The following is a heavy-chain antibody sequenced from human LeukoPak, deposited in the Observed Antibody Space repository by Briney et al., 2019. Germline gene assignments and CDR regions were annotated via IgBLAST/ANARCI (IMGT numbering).Heavy chain of an antibody. V-gene: IGHV4-31*03. J-gene: IGHJ4*02. CDR1: GGSISSGGYY. Sequence: PSETLSLTCTVSGGSISSGGYYWSWIRQHPGQGLEWIGYIYYSGSTYYNPSLKSRVTISVDTSKNQFSLKLSSVTAADTAVYYCARVGGWQWLPFDYWGQGTLVTVSS. CDR2: IYYSGST. CDR3: ARVGGWQWLPFDY. D-gene: IGHD6-19*01.